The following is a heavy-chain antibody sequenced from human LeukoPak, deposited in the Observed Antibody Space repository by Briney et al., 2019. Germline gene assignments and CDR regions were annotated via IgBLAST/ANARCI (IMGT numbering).Heavy chain of an antibody. CDR3: ARERSTVDDY. CDR2: IDTRGSS. Sequence: SQTLSLTCTVSGGSISSGSYFWSWIRQPAGKGLEWIGRIDTRGSSNYNPSLKSRVTISVDTSKNQFSLKLSSVTAADTAVYYCARERSTVDDYWGQGTLVTVPS. V-gene: IGHV4-61*02. CDR1: GGSISSGSYF. D-gene: IGHD4-23*01. J-gene: IGHJ4*02.